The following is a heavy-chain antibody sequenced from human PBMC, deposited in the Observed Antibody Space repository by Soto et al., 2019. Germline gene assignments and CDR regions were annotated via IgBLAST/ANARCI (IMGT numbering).Heavy chain of an antibody. Sequence: GGSLRLSCAASGFTSSSYSMNWVRQAPGKGLEWVSSISSSSSYIYYADSVKGRFTISRDNAKNSLYLQMNSLRAEDTAVYYCARSPAYYDFWSGFTPYYFDYWGQGTLVTVSS. J-gene: IGHJ4*02. CDR1: GFTSSSYS. V-gene: IGHV3-21*01. CDR2: ISSSSSYI. D-gene: IGHD3-3*01. CDR3: ARSPAYYDFWSGFTPYYFDY.